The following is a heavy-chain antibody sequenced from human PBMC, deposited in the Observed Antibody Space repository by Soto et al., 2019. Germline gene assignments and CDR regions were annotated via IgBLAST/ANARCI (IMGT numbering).Heavy chain of an antibody. Sequence: PGGSLRLSCAASGFTFSSYWMSWVRQAPGKGLEWVANIKQDGSEEYYVDSVKGRFTISRDNAKNSLYLQMNSLRAEDTAVYYCARDSSGYYYYYYYYGMDVWGQGTTVTVSS. J-gene: IGHJ6*02. CDR1: GFTFSSYW. CDR3: ARDSSGYYYYYYYYGMDV. CDR2: IKQDGSEE. V-gene: IGHV3-7*05. D-gene: IGHD3-22*01.